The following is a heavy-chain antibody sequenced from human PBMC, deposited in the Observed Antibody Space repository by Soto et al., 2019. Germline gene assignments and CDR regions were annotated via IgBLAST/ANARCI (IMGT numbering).Heavy chain of an antibody. CDR3: VSARGYGHASPPYS. CDR2: ISYDGSLQ. Sequence: QAQLVESGGGVVQPGRSLRLSCAASGFAFSSYGMHWVRQAPGTGLEWVAVISYDGSLQHYADSVKGRFTISRDNAKNMVLLQMSSLRAEDTAVYYCVSARGYGHASPPYSWGQGTLVSVSS. D-gene: IGHD5-18*01. V-gene: IGHV3-30*03. J-gene: IGHJ4*02. CDR1: GFAFSSYG.